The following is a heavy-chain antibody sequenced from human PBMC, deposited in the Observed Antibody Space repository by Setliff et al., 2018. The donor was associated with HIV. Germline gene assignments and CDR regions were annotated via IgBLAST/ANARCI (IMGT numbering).Heavy chain of an antibody. Sequence: PSETLSLTCSVSGGSIRSRSYYWSWIRQPAGKGLEWIGHIYTSGSTNYNPSLKSRVTISVDTSKNQFSLKLSSVTAADTAVYYCANFGAMTGTYYFDYWGQGTLVTVSS. V-gene: IGHV4-61*09. CDR2: IYTSGST. CDR3: ANFGAMTGTYYFDY. CDR1: GGSIRSRSYY. J-gene: IGHJ4*02. D-gene: IGHD3-16*01.